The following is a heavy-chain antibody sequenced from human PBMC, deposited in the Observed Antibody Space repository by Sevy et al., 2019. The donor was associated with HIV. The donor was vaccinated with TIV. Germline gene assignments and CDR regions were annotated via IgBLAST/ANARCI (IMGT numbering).Heavy chain of an antibody. D-gene: IGHD4-17*01. J-gene: IGHJ4*01. CDR1: GFTFSSYA. CDR3: ARDPDEKRYYFDY. V-gene: IGHV3-30*04. Sequence: GGSLRLSCAASGFTFSSYAMHWVRQAPGKGLEWVAVISYDGSNKYYADSVKGRFTISRDNTKNTLYLQMNSLRAEDTAVYYWARDPDEKRYYFDYWGQGTLVTSPQ. CDR2: ISYDGSNK.